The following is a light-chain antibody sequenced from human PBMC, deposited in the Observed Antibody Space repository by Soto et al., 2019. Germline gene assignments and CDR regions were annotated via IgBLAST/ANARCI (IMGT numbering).Light chain of an antibody. CDR3: QQYNNWPPDRT. CDR2: GAS. CDR1: QSVSSN. J-gene: IGKJ1*01. Sequence: MTQSPSTLSVSPGERATLSCRASQSVSSNLAWYQQKPGQAPRLLIYGASTRATGIPARFSGSGSVTEFTLTISSLQSEDFAIYFCQQYNNWPPDRTFGQGTKVEIK. V-gene: IGKV3-15*01.